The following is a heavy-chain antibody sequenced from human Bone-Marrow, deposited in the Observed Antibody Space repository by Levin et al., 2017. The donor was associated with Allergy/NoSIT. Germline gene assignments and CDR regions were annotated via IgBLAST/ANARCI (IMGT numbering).Heavy chain of an antibody. V-gene: IGHV3-48*01. Sequence: LSFSPSFFPFLLSILNWVRQAPGKGLEWVSYINSSSGTIYYADSVKGRFTISRDNAKKSLYLQMSSLRVEDTAVYYCVRGLPDYWGQGTLVTVSS. CDR1: FFPFLLSI. J-gene: IGHJ4*02. CDR2: INSSSGTI. CDR3: VRGLPDY.